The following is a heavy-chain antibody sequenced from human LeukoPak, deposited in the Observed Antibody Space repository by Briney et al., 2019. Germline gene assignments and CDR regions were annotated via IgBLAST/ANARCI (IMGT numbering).Heavy chain of an antibody. J-gene: IGHJ4*02. CDR2: ISGNNDNP. CDR3: ARDGTSTDDY. D-gene: IGHD2-2*01. Sequence: GASVRVSCKTSGYTFSNFGINWVRQAPGQGLEWMGWISGNNDNPNYGQKFQGRFTMTTDSSTSTAYMELRNLRFDDTAVYYCARDGTSTDDYWGQGTLVTVSS. V-gene: IGHV1-18*01. CDR1: GYTFSNFG.